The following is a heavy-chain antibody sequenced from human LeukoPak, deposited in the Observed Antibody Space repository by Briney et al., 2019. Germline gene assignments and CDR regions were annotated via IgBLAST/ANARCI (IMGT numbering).Heavy chain of an antibody. Sequence: ASVKVSCKPSGYTFTRYGISWVRQAPGQALEWMGWISAYNGNTNYAQKLQGRVTMTTDTSTRTAYMELRSLRSDDTAVYYCASAQRVVGKENDYGGQGTLVTVSS. J-gene: IGHJ4*02. CDR2: ISAYNGNT. V-gene: IGHV1-18*04. D-gene: IGHD6-19*01. CDR1: GYTFTRYG. CDR3: ASAQRVVGKENDY.